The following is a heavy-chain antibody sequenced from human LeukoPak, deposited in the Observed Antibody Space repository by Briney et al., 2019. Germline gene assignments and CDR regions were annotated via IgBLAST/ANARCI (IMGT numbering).Heavy chain of an antibody. J-gene: IGHJ4*02. V-gene: IGHV3-48*04. D-gene: IGHD2-15*01. CDR2: ISPTGSTM. CDR1: EFTFSAYA. CDR3: VRGGWRIIETGVDS. Sequence: PGGSLRLSCATSEFTFSAYAMNWVRQAPGKGLEWVGYISPTGSTMFYAGSVKGRFTISRDNADNSLYLQMKSLRVEDTAMYYCVRGGWRIIETGVDSWGQGTLVTVSS.